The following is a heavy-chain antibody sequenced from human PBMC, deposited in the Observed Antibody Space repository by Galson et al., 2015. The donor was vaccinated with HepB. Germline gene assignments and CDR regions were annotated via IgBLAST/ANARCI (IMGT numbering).Heavy chain of an antibody. Sequence: SVKVSCKASGGTFSRYTFTWVRQAPGQGLEWMGGITPIFGTANYAQKFQGRVTITADESTTTVYMELSSLRSEDTAVYYCAREGITEVTNPVEYWGQGTLVTVSS. CDR1: GGTFSRYT. D-gene: IGHD4-23*01. CDR3: AREGITEVTNPVEY. V-gene: IGHV1-69*13. J-gene: IGHJ4*02. CDR2: ITPIFGTA.